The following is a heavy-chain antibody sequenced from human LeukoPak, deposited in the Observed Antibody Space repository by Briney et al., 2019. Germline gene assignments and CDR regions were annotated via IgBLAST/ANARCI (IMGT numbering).Heavy chain of an antibody. D-gene: IGHD1-26*01. V-gene: IGHV3-21*01. Sequence: GGSLRLSCAASGFTFSSYSMNWVRQAPGKGLEWVSSISSSSSYIYHADSVKGRFTISRDNAKNSLYLQMNSLRAEDTAVYYCARVCSGSHCGYWGQGTLVTVSS. CDR1: GFTFSSYS. CDR2: ISSSSSYI. CDR3: ARVCSGSHCGY. J-gene: IGHJ4*02.